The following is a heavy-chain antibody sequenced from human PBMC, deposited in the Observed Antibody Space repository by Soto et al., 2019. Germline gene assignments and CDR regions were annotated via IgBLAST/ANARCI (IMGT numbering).Heavy chain of an antibody. J-gene: IGHJ4*02. CDR3: AREGSYSAYNFAHGIQLWSFDF. CDR2: IFSSGST. V-gene: IGHV4-4*07. D-gene: IGHD5-12*01. CDR1: GGSINTFY. Sequence: QVRLQESGPGLLKPSETLSLTCTVSGGSINTFYWSWVRQPAGKGLEWIGRIFSSGSTSLNPSLESRVAMSVDTSKNHVSLNLSSVTAADMAVYYCAREGSYSAYNFAHGIQLWSFDFWGQGALVTVSS.